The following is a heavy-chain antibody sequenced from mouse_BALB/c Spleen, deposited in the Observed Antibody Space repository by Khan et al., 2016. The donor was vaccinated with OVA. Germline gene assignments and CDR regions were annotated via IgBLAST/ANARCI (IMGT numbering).Heavy chain of an antibody. CDR3: GQRPPYYAMDY. J-gene: IGHJ4*01. CDR2: IWGGGCK. CDR1: GFSLTDYA. Sequence: QVQLKESGPGLVAPSQSLSITCTVSGFSLTDYAVSWIRQPPGKGLEWLGVIWGGGCKYYNSALKSRLSISKDNSKSQVFLKMNSLQTDDATNYYCGQRPPYYAMDYWGQGTSVTVSS. V-gene: IGHV2-6-5*01.